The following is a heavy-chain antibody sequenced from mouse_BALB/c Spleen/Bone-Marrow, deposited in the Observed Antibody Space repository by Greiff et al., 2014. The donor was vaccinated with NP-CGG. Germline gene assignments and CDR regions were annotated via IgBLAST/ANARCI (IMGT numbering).Heavy chain of an antibody. J-gene: IGHJ3*01. V-gene: IGHV1-7*01. CDR3: AREGYYGSPFAY. Sequence: QVQLQQSGAELAKPGASVKMSCKASGYTFASYWMHWVKQRPGQGLEWIGYINPSTGYTEYNQKFKDKATLTADKSSSTAYMQLSSLTSEDSAVYYCAREGYYGSPFAYWGQGTLVTVSA. CDR2: INPSTGYT. D-gene: IGHD1-1*01. CDR1: GYTFASYW.